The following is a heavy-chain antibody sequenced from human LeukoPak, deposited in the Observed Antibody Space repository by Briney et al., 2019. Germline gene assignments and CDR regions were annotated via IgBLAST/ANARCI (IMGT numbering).Heavy chain of an antibody. V-gene: IGHV4-34*01. D-gene: IGHD3-10*01. Sequence: PETLSLTCAVYGGSFSDYFWSWIRQPPGKGLEWTGEINHGGTTNYNPSLKSRVIISIDRSKNQVSLKLNSVTAADTAVYYCARERPGAPMDYWGQGTLVTVSS. CDR3: ARERPGAPMDY. CDR2: INHGGTT. J-gene: IGHJ4*02. CDR1: GGSFSDYF.